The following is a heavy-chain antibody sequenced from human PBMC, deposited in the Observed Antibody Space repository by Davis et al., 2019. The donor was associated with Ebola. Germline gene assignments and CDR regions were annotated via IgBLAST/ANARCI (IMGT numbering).Heavy chain of an antibody. CDR2: IWSDGSTK. CDR1: GLTFSGSG. Sequence: PGGSLRLSCAASGLTFSGSGMHWVRQAPGKGLEWVAVIWSDGSTKYYADSVKGRFTISRDNSRNTLYLQMNSLRADDTAVYYCARESPIEAADTGTFDYWGQGTLVTVSS. J-gene: IGHJ4*02. V-gene: IGHV3-33*01. D-gene: IGHD6-13*01. CDR3: ARESPIEAADTGTFDY.